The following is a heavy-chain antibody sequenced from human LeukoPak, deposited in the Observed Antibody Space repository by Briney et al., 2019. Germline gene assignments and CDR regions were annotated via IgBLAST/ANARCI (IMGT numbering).Heavy chain of an antibody. CDR3: ATRPYYSGSYQFDY. D-gene: IGHD1-26*01. Sequence: GASVKVSCKASGYTFTSYGISWVRQAPGQGLEWMGWISAYNGNTNYAQKLQGRDTMTTDTSTSTAYMELRSLRSDDTAVYYCATRPYYSGSYQFDYWGQGTLVTVSS. CDR1: GYTFTSYG. V-gene: IGHV1-18*01. J-gene: IGHJ4*02. CDR2: ISAYNGNT.